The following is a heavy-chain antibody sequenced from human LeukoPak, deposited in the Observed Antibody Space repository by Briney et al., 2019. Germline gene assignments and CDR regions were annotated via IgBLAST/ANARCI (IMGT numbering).Heavy chain of an antibody. CDR3: ARVGGDYSYYYMDV. Sequence: SQTLSLTCTVSGDSMNSGSYFWHWIRQPAGKGLEFIGHIYSSGSTHYNPSLKSRVTISVDTSKNQISLKLSSMTAADTAVYYCARVGGDYSYYYMDVWGKGTSVTVSS. J-gene: IGHJ6*03. V-gene: IGHV4-61*09. CDR2: IYSSGST. D-gene: IGHD2-21*01. CDR1: GDSMNSGSYF.